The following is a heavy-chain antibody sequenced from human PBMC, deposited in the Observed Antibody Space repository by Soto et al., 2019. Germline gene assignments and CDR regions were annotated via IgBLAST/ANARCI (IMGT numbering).Heavy chain of an antibody. CDR2: ISFDGNKK. CDR3: ASPVEKWLQLEDHYYDMDV. J-gene: IGHJ6*02. Sequence: PGGSLRLSCAASGINFRAYAMHWVRQAPGKGLEWVSVISFDGNKKYYADSVKGRFTVSRDNSKSTLYLQMNNLRPDDTAVYYCASPVEKWLQLEDHYYDMDVWGQGTTVTVSS. D-gene: IGHD5-12*01. V-gene: IGHV3-30-3*01. CDR1: GINFRAYA.